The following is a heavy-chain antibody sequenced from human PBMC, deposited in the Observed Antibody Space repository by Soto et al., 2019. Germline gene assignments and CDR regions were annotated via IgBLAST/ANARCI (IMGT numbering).Heavy chain of an antibody. CDR1: GFTFSSYT. CDR2: ISGSGGST. Sequence: GGSLRLSCAASGFTFSSYTIAWVRQAPGKGLEWVSAISGSGGSTYYADSVKGRFTISRDNSKNTLYLQMNSLRAEDTAVYYCAKRSIVATIAGYYFDYWGQGTLVTVSS. J-gene: IGHJ4*02. V-gene: IGHV3-23*01. D-gene: IGHD5-12*01. CDR3: AKRSIVATIAGYYFDY.